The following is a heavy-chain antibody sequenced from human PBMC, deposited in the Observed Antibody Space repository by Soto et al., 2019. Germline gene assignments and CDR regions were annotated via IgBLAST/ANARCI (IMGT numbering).Heavy chain of an antibody. CDR3: ARGMGNCISTSCYGYYYYGMDV. CDR2: INPSGGST. Sequence: GASVKVSCKASGYTFTSYYMHWVRQAPGQGLEWMGIINPSGGSTSYAQKFQGRVTMTRDTSTSTAYMELSSLRSEDTAVYYCARGMGNCISTSCYGYYYYGMDVWGQGSTVTVSS. CDR1: GYTFTSYY. V-gene: IGHV1-46*01. D-gene: IGHD2-2*01. J-gene: IGHJ6*02.